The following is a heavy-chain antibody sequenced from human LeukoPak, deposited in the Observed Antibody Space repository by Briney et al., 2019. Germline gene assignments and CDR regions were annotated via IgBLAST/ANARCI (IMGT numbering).Heavy chain of an antibody. Sequence: PSETLSLTCTVSGGSISSYYWSWIRQPPGKGLEWIGYIYYSGSTNYNPSLKSRVTISVDPSKNQFSLKLSSVTAADTAVYYCARNRDYGENFDYWGQGTLVTVSS. CDR3: ARNRDYGENFDY. V-gene: IGHV4-59*01. J-gene: IGHJ4*02. CDR2: IYYSGST. CDR1: GGSISSYY. D-gene: IGHD4-17*01.